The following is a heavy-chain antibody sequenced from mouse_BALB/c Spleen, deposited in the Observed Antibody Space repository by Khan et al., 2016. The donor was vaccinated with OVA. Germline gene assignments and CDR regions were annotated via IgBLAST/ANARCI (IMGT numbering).Heavy chain of an antibody. Sequence: EVMLVESGGGLVKPGGSLKLSCAASGFTFSTFAMSWVRQTPEMRLEWVTTINSDGDYTYYPDSVTGRFTVSRDNARNTLYLQMSSLRSEDTAMXYCARSPYGNFAYWGQGTLVTVSA. J-gene: IGHJ3*01. CDR1: GFTFSTFA. CDR2: INSDGDYT. D-gene: IGHD2-1*01. CDR3: ARSPYGNFAY. V-gene: IGHV5-9-1*01.